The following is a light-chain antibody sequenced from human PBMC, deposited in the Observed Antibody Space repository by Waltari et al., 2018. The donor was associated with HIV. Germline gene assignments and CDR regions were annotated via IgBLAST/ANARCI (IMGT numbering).Light chain of an antibody. CDR3: QAWGSTTSGV. CDR2: QDD. Sequence: SYEVTQPPSVAVSPAQTASITCSGYELGDKYTCWYQQKPGQSPLLVIYQDDKRPSGIPARFSASSSGHTATLTISGTLPMDEADYYCQAWGSTTSGVFGRGTKLTVL. V-gene: IGLV3-1*01. J-gene: IGLJ2*01. CDR1: ELGDKY.